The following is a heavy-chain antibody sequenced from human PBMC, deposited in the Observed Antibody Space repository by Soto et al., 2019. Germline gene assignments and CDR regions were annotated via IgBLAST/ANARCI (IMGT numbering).Heavy chain of an antibody. V-gene: IGHV4-34*01. CDR3: ARTVLRYFDWLSRGRNWFDP. D-gene: IGHD3-9*01. CDR2: INHSGST. Sequence: SETLSLTCAVYGGSFSGYYWSWIRQPPGKGREWIGEINHSGSTNYNPSLKSRVTISVDTSKNQFSLKLSSVTAADTAVYYCARTVLRYFDWLSRGRNWFDPWGQGTLVTVSS. J-gene: IGHJ5*02. CDR1: GGSFSGYY.